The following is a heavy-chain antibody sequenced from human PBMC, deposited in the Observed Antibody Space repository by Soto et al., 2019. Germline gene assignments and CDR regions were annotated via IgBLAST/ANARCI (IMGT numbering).Heavy chain of an antibody. D-gene: IGHD7-27*01. CDR3: ARDPKTSGGQHWAFNYFDS. Sequence: QVQLVESGGGVVQPRRSLRLSCAASGFSFSISPMHWVRQAPGKGPEWVALISYDGTNKFYADSVKGRFTISRDNSKGTLYLQVDSLRPEDAAVYYCARDPKTSGGQHWAFNYFDSWGQGTLVSVSS. CDR1: GFSFSISP. CDR2: ISYDGTNK. V-gene: IGHV3-30-3*01. J-gene: IGHJ4*02.